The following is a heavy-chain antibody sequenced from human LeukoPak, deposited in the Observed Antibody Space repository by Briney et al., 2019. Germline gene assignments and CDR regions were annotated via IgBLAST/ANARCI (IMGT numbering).Heavy chain of an antibody. Sequence: PSETLSLTCTVSGGSISSYYWSWIRQPPGKGLEWIGYIYYSGSTNYNPSLKSRVTISVDTSKNQFSLKLSSVTAADTAVYYCARHLLNSGSYECWGLGTLVTVSS. CDR2: IYYSGST. CDR3: ARHLLNSGSYEC. J-gene: IGHJ4*02. D-gene: IGHD1-26*01. V-gene: IGHV4-59*08. CDR1: GGSISSYY.